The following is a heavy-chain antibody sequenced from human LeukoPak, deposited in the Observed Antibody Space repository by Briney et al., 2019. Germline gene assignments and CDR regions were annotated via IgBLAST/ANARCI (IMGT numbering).Heavy chain of an antibody. CDR3: AKGLVKGSGSYYIPPYYYGMDV. CDR1: GFTFSSYA. CDR2: ISGSGGRT. V-gene: IGHV3-23*01. D-gene: IGHD3-10*01. J-gene: IGHJ6*02. Sequence: GGSLRLSCAASGFTFSSYAMSWVRQAPGKGLEWVSAISGSGGRTYYADSVKGRFTISRDNSKNTLYLQMNSLRAEDTAVYYCAKGLVKGSGSYYIPPYYYGMDVWGQGTTVTVSS.